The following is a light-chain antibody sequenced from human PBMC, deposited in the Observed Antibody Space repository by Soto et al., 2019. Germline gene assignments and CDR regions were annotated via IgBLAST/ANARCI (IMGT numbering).Light chain of an antibody. CDR2: EVS. Sequence: QSALTQPASVSGSPGQSIAISCTGSSSDVGFYNYVSWYQQHPGEVPKLIIFEVSNRPSGVSIRFSGSKSGNTASLTISGLQAEDEAAYYCSSYTTSSTRVFGTGTKLTVL. CDR1: SSDVGFYNY. CDR3: SSYTTSSTRV. J-gene: IGLJ1*01. V-gene: IGLV2-14*01.